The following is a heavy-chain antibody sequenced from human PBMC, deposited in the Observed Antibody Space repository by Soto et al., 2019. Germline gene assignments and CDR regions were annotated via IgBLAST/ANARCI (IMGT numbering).Heavy chain of an antibody. CDR3: AKTPENYYYGMDV. J-gene: IGHJ6*02. Sequence: QVQLVQSGAEVKKPGSSVKVSCKASGGTFSSYAISWVRQAPGQGLEWMGGIIPIFGTADYAQKFQGRVTITTDKXTSTAYVELSSLRSEDTAVYYCAKTPENYYYGMDVWGQGTTVTVSS. V-gene: IGHV1-69*05. CDR2: IIPIFGTA. CDR1: GGTFSSYA.